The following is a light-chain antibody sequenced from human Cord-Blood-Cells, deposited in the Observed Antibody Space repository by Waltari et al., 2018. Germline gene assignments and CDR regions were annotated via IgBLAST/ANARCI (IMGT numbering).Light chain of an antibody. CDR1: QGISSY. Sequence: AIRITQSPSSLSASTGDRVTITCRASQGISSYLAWYQQKPGKAPKLLIYAASTLQSGVPSRFSGSGSGTDFTLTISCLQSEDFATYYCQQYYSYPPSFGQGPSWRSN. CDR3: QQYYSYPPS. CDR2: AAS. J-gene: IGKJ2*01. V-gene: IGKV1-8*01.